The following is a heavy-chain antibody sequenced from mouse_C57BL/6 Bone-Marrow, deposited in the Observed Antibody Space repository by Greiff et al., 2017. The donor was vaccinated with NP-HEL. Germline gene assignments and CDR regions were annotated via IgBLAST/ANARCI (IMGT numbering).Heavy chain of an antibody. Sequence: EVHLVESGGGLVQPKGSLKLSCAASGFTLNTYAMHWVRQAPGKGLEWVARIRSKSSNYATYYADSVKDRFTISRDDSQSMLYLQMNNLKTEDTAMYYCVRGITTTHYYAMDYWGQGTSVTVSS. V-gene: IGHV10-3*01. J-gene: IGHJ4*01. CDR1: GFTLNTYA. CDR3: VRGITTTHYYAMDY. D-gene: IGHD2-4*01. CDR2: IRSKSSNYAT.